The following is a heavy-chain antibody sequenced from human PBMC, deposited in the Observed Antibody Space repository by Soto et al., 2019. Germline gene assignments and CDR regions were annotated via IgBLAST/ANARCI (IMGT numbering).Heavy chain of an antibody. CDR3: ARIGYDFWSGTVRGYYYMDV. Sequence: SETLSLTCTVSGGSISSYYWSWIRQPPGKGLEWIGYIYYSRSTNYNPSLKSRVTISVDTSKNQFSLKLSSVTAADTAVYYCARIGYDFWSGTVRGYYYMDVWGKGTTVTVSS. V-gene: IGHV4-59*01. CDR2: IYYSRST. CDR1: GGSISSYY. D-gene: IGHD3-3*01. J-gene: IGHJ6*03.